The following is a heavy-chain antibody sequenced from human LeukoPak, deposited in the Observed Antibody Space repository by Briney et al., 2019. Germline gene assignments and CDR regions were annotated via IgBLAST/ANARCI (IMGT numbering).Heavy chain of an antibody. V-gene: IGHV4-59*01. J-gene: IGHJ4*02. CDR3: ARGEEYSSSSNYFDY. D-gene: IGHD6-6*01. CDR1: GGSISSYY. CDR2: IYYSGST. Sequence: SETLSLTCTVSGGSISSYYWSWIRQPPGKGLEWMGYIYYSGSTNYNPSPKSRVTISVDTSKNPFSLKLSSVTAADTAVYYCARGEEYSSSSNYFDYWGQGTLVTVSS.